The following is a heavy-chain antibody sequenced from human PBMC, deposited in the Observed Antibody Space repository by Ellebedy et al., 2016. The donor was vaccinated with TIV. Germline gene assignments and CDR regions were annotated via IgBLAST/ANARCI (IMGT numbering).Heavy chain of an antibody. D-gene: IGHD1-26*01. CDR2: IYHSGST. CDR3: ARWVGIKPPHNYFGMDV. V-gene: IGHV4-4*02. Sequence: SETLSLXXAVSGVPIKSSNWWSLVRHSPGKGLEWSGEIYHSGSTNYNPSFKSRVTISVDGSKKEFSLKLSSVTAADTAVYYCARWVGIKPPHNYFGMDVWGQGTTVTVSS. J-gene: IGHJ6*02. CDR1: GVPIKSSNW.